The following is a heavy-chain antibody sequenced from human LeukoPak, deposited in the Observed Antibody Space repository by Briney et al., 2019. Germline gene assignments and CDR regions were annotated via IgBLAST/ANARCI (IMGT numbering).Heavy chain of an antibody. CDR3: ARGSSGYSYG. D-gene: IGHD5-18*01. Sequence: TSETLSLTCTVSGGSISSYYWSWIRQPPGKGLEWIGYISYSGSTNYYPSLKSRVTISVDTSKTQCSLKLSSVTAADTAVYYCARGSSGYSYGWGQGTLVTVSS. CDR1: GGSISSYY. J-gene: IGHJ4*02. V-gene: IGHV4-59*01. CDR2: ISYSGST.